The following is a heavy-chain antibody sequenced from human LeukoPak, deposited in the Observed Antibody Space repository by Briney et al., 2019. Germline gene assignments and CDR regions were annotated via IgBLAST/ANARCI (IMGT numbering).Heavy chain of an antibody. CDR2: IFASGET. Sequence: SETLSLTCTISGDSLSTSYWSWIRQPAGKRMEWIGRIFASGETNYNPSLESRVIMSRDTSNNQFFLRLTSVTAADTAVYYCARDRYTWHDRDWFDSWGQGTLVTVSS. CDR1: GDSLSTSY. D-gene: IGHD1-1*01. CDR3: ARDRYTWHDRDWFDS. V-gene: IGHV4-4*07. J-gene: IGHJ5*01.